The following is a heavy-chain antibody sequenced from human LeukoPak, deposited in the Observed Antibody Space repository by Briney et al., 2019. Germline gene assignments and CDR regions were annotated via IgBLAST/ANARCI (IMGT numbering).Heavy chain of an antibody. CDR2: VYYSGST. Sequence: SETLSLTCTVSGASTSGYYWSWIRQPPGKGLEWIGYVYYSGSTNYNPSPKGRVTISIDTSKNQFSLNLTSVTAADTAVYYCARYYYYMDVWGKGTTVTVSS. J-gene: IGHJ6*03. CDR3: ARYYYYMDV. CDR1: GASTSGYY. V-gene: IGHV4-59*01.